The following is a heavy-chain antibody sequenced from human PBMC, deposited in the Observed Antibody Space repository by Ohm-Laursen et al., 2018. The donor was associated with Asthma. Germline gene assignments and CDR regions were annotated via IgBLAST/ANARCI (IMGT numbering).Heavy chain of an antibody. J-gene: IGHJ4*02. CDR1: GYMFSRYS. CDR2: ITTASTLI. V-gene: IGHV3-21*01. D-gene: IGHD1-26*01. Sequence: GSLRLSCSASGYMFSRYSIHWIRQAPGKGLEWVASITTASTLIYYEDSVRGLFTTSRDNTRNLVYLQMHGLRDDDTGLYYCARSGPEWELPGSEYSLIHWGQGTLVTVSS. CDR3: ARSGPEWELPGSEYSLIH.